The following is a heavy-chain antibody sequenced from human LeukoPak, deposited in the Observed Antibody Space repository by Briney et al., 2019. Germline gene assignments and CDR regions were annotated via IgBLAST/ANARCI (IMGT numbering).Heavy chain of an antibody. D-gene: IGHD4-17*01. V-gene: IGHV4-61*01. CDR2: IYYSGST. J-gene: IGHJ6*03. CDR1: GGSVSSGSYY. Sequence: PSETLSLTCTVSGGSVSSGSYYWSWIRQPPGKGLEWIGYIYYSGSTNYNPSLKSRVTISVDTSKNQFSLKLSSVTAADTAVYYCARDDYGDFNMDVWGKGTTVTVSS. CDR3: ARDDYGDFNMDV.